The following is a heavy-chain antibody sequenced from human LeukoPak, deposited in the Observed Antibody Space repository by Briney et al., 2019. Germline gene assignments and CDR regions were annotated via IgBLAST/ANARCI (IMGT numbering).Heavy chain of an antibody. CDR1: GSTFSDHY. Sequence: GGSLRLSCAASGSTFSDHYMAWIRQAPGKGLEWVSYISRSSSAIYYADSVKGRFAISRDDAKNSLYLQMNSLRDEDTAVYYCGRDWSGSDYFALDLWGQGTMVTVSS. J-gene: IGHJ3*01. CDR2: ISRSSSAI. V-gene: IGHV3-11*04. D-gene: IGHD1-26*01. CDR3: GRDWSGSDYFALDL.